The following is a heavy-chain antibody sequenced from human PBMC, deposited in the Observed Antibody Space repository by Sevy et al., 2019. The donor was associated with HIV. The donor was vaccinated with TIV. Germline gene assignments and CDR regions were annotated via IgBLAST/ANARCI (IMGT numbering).Heavy chain of an antibody. J-gene: IGHJ3*02. CDR3: AKDIVILVGDAFDI. CDR1: GFTFSNYA. V-gene: IGHV3-23*01. D-gene: IGHD3-22*01. Sequence: GGSLRVSCTASGFTFSNYAMNWVRQAPGKGLEWVSGISGSGSGSGTYYADSVKGRFTVSRDNSKNTLYLQMNSLRAEDTAVYYCAKDIVILVGDAFDIWGQGTMVTVSS. CDR2: ISGSGSGSGT.